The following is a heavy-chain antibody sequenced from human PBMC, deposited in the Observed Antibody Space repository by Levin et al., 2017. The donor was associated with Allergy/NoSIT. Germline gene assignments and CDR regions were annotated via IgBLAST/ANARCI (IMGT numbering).Heavy chain of an antibody. Sequence: GGSLRLSCAASGFTFSSYSMNWVRQAPGKGLEWVSSISSSSSYIYYADSVKGRFTISRDNAKNSLYLQMNSLRAEDTAVYYCARVGDSGYEYFDYWGQGTLVTVSS. V-gene: IGHV3-21*01. CDR2: ISSSSSYI. CDR1: GFTFSSYS. J-gene: IGHJ4*02. CDR3: ARVGDSGYEYFDY. D-gene: IGHD5-12*01.